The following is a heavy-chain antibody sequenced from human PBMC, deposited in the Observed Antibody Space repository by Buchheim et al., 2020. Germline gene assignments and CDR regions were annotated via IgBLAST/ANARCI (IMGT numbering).Heavy chain of an antibody. J-gene: IGHJ6*02. V-gene: IGHV3-48*03. D-gene: IGHD5-24*01. CDR2: ISSSGSTI. CDR3: ARTCIRASRDGYKKRDYGMDV. CDR1: GFTFSSYE. Sequence: EVQLVESGGGLVQPGGSLRLSCAASGFTFSSYEMNWVRQAPGKGLERVSYISSSGSTIYYADSVKGRFTISRDNAKNSLYLQMNSLRAEDTAVYYCARTCIRASRDGYKKRDYGMDVWGQGTT.